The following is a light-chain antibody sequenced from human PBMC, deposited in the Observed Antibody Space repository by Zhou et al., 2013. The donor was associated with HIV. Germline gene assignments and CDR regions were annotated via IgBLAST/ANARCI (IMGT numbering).Light chain of an antibody. J-gene: IGKJ4*01. CDR3: QQSYRIPLS. Sequence: DIQMTQSPSSLSASVGDRVTITCRASQSVTNYLNWYQHKPGKAPELLIYAASSLKSGVSSRFSGSGSGTDFSLTISDLQPEDSATYYCQQSYRIPLSFGGGTHVE. V-gene: IGKV1-39*01. CDR1: QSVTNY. CDR2: AAS.